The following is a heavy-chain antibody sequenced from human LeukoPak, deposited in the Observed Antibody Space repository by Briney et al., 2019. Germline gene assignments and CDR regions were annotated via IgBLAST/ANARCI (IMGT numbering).Heavy chain of an antibody. V-gene: IGHV3-48*03. CDR3: AKGERLLWFGELLS. D-gene: IGHD3-10*01. Sequence: GGSLRLSCAASGFTFSSYEMNWVRQAPGKGLEWVSYISSSGSTIYYADSVKGRFTISRDNAKNSLYLQMNSLRAEDTAVYYCAKGERLLWFGELLSWGQGTLVTVSS. CDR1: GFTFSSYE. J-gene: IGHJ4*02. CDR2: ISSSGSTI.